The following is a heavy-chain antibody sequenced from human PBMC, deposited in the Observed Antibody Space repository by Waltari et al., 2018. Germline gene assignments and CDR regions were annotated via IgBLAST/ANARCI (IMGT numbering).Heavy chain of an antibody. CDR1: GFTFNNYA. V-gene: IGHV3-23*01. D-gene: IGHD1-1*01. Sequence: EVQLLESGGGLVQPGGSLRISCAASGFTFNNYAMNWVREAPGKGRGWVARDSVGCGTTTHADSVKGRFSISRDTAENPLYLHMSSLRAEDTALYYCARRTAGTTFPDYAMDVWGQGTTVSVSS. J-gene: IGHJ6*02. CDR3: ARRTAGTTFPDYAMDV. CDR2: DSVGCGTT.